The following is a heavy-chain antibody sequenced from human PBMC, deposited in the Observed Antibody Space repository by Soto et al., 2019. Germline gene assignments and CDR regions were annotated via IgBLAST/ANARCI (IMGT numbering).Heavy chain of an antibody. D-gene: IGHD2-2*02. V-gene: IGHV3-30*18. CDR3: AKSPNFYCSSPNCYKYYFDH. Sequence: SLRLSCAASGFTLNTYGMHWVRQAPGKGLEWVAVISYDGSEKYYVDSVKGRFTISKDNSKNTLYLQMNSLRPEDTAVYYCAKSPNFYCSSPNCYKYYFDHWGQGTRVTVSS. J-gene: IGHJ4*02. CDR2: ISYDGSEK. CDR1: GFTLNTYG.